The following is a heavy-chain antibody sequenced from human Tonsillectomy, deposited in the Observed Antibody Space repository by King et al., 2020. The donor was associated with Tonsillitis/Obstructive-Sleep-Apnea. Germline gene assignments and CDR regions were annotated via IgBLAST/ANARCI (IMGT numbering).Heavy chain of an antibody. D-gene: IGHD2-2*03. V-gene: IGHV2-5*05. CDR2: FNWEVDK. CDR3: AHRLDEDYMDV. Sequence: ITLKESGPTLVKPPQTLTLTCTFSGFHLSTSGVGVGGTVHPPGKALDGLAPFNWEVDKSYGPSLKSRLTITKDTSKNQVVLTMTNMDPVDTATYYCAHRLDEDYMDVWGKGTTVTVSS. J-gene: IGHJ6*03. CDR1: GFHLSTSGVG.